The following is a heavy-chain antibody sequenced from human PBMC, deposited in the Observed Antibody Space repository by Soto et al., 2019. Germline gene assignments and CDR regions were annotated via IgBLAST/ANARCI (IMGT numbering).Heavy chain of an antibody. Sequence: PGESLKISCKGSGYSFTTYWIGWVRQMPGKGLEWMGIIYPGDSDTRYSPSFQGQVTISADKSISTAYLQWSSLKASDTAMYYCARAGLDWNASGLVYYFDYWGQGTLVTVSS. CDR3: ARAGLDWNASGLVYYFDY. CDR1: GYSFTTYW. V-gene: IGHV5-51*01. D-gene: IGHD1-1*01. J-gene: IGHJ4*02. CDR2: IYPGDSDT.